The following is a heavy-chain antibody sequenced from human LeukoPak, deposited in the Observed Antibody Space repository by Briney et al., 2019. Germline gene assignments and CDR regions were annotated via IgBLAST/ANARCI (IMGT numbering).Heavy chain of an antibody. J-gene: IGHJ4*02. Sequence: PSETLSLTCAVYGGSFSGYYWSWIRQPPGEGLEWIGEINHSGSTNYNPSLKSRVTISVDTSKNQFSLKLSSVSAADTAVYYCASHDYVWGSYHYWGQGTLVTVSS. CDR2: INHSGST. CDR1: GGSFSGYY. CDR3: ASHDYVWGSYHY. D-gene: IGHD3-16*01. V-gene: IGHV4-34*01.